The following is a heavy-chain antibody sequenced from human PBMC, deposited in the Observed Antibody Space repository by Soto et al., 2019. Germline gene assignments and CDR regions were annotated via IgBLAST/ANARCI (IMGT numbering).Heavy chain of an antibody. Sequence: QVHLVESGGGLVKPGGSLRLSCAASGFTLSDYYMSWVRQDPGKGLEWIAYISSSSRTIYYAASVRGRFTISRDNAGNALLLQMNSLRAEDTALYYGARNSEHFDYWGQGTRVTVS. J-gene: IGHJ4*02. V-gene: IGHV3-11*01. D-gene: IGHD6-13*01. CDR2: ISSSSRTI. CDR3: ARNSEHFDY. CDR1: GFTLSDYY.